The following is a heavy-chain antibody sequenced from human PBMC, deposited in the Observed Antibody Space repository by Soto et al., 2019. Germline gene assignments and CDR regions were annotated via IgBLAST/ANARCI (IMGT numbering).Heavy chain of an antibody. J-gene: IGHJ5*02. CDR1: GFSLSTSGVG. Sequence: SGPNAGEPTQTLTLTCTFSGFSLSTSGVGVGWIRQPPGKALEWLALIYWDDDKRYSPSLKSRLTITKDTSKNQVVLTMTNMDPVDTATYYCAHHDLHNWFDPWGQGTLVTVSS. CDR2: IYWDDDK. D-gene: IGHD3-16*01. CDR3: AHHDLHNWFDP. V-gene: IGHV2-5*02.